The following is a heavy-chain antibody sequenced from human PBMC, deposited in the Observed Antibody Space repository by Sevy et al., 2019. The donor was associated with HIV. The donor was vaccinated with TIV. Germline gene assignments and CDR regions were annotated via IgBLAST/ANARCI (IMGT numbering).Heavy chain of an antibody. D-gene: IGHD3-10*01. CDR3: ARQEPITMVRGVITPGQFDP. V-gene: IGHV4-39*01. Sequence: SETLSLTCTVSGDSISSSSYYWGWIRQSPGKGLEWIGSIYYSGSTYYSPSLKSRVTISVDTSKNQFSLKLSSVTAADTAVYYCARQEPITMVRGVITPGQFDPWGQGTLVTVSS. CDR1: GDSISSSSYY. J-gene: IGHJ5*02. CDR2: IYYSGST.